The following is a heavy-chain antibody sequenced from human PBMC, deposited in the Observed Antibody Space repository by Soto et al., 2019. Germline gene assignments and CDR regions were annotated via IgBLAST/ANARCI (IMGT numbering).Heavy chain of an antibody. Sequence: PGGSLRLSCVVSGFTFSSYWMSWVRQAPGKGLEWVANIRHDGGDKYFLDSVKGRFTISRDNAKNSLYLQMNNVRVEDTAIYYCVRDAVVSGVDYFDYWGQGTLVTVSS. CDR1: GFTFSSYW. D-gene: IGHD2-8*01. J-gene: IGHJ4*02. V-gene: IGHV3-7*01. CDR3: VRDAVVSGVDYFDY. CDR2: IRHDGGDK.